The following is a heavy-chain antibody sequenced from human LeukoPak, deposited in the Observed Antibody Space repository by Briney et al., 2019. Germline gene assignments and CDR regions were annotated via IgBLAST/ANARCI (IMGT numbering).Heavy chain of an antibody. CDR2: IYTSGST. CDR1: GGSISSYY. J-gene: IGHJ6*03. D-gene: IGHD6-13*01. Sequence: SETLSLTCTVSGGSISSYYWSWIRQPAGKGLEWIGRIYTSGSTNYNPSLKSRVTMSVDTSKNQFSLKLSSVTAADTAVYYCAREGYSSSWYREDYYYYYYMDVWGKGTTVTVSS. V-gene: IGHV4-4*07. CDR3: AREGYSSSWYREDYYYYYYMDV.